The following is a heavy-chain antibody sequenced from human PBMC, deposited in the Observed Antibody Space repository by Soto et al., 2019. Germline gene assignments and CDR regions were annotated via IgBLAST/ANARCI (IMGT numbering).Heavy chain of an antibody. Sequence: PGGSLRLSCAASGFTINLCSMHWIRQTPGKELVWVSRINTDGSSTTYTDSVKGRFTISRDNSKNTVYLQMNGLGAEDTAIYYCARDNWNSYWGQGALVTVSS. CDR1: GFTINLCS. CDR3: ARDNWNSY. D-gene: IGHD1-7*01. V-gene: IGHV3-74*01. CDR2: INTDGSST. J-gene: IGHJ4*02.